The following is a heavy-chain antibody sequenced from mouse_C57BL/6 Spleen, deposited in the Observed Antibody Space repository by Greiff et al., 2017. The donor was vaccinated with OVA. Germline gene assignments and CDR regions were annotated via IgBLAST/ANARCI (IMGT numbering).Heavy chain of an antibody. CDR1: GYTFTDYN. D-gene: IGHD1-1*01. Sequence: EVQLQESGPELVKPGASVKMSCKASGYTFTDYNMHWVKQSHGKSLEWIGYINPNNGGTSYNQKFKGKATLTVNKSSSTAYMELRSLTSEDSAVYYCAGGSSYHWYFDVWGTGTTVTVSS. CDR2: INPNNGGT. J-gene: IGHJ1*03. V-gene: IGHV1-22*01. CDR3: AGGSSYHWYFDV.